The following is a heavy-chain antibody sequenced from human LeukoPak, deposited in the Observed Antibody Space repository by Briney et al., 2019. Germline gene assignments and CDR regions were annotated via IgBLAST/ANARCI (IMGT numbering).Heavy chain of an antibody. CDR1: GGSISSSSYY. CDR3: ARDRETDYRFLFQH. Sequence: NSSETLSLTCTVSGGSISSSSYYWGWIRQPPGKGLEWIGSIYYSGSTYFNPSLKSRVTISVDTSKNQFSLKLSSVTAADTAVYYCARDRETDYRFLFQHWGQGTLVTVSS. V-gene: IGHV4-39*07. J-gene: IGHJ1*01. D-gene: IGHD3-16*01. CDR2: IYYSGST.